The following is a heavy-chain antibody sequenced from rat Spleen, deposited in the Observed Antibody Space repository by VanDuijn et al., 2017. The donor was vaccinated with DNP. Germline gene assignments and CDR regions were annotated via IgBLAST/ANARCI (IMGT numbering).Heavy chain of an antibody. CDR2: ISSGGST. J-gene: IGHJ3*01. CDR1: GFSLISTS. Sequence: QVQLKESGPGLVQPSQTLSLTCTVSGFSLISTSVHWVRQPPGKGLEWIEAISSGGSTYYNSALKSRLSISRDTSKSQVFLKMNSLQTEDTAMYFCASGGAYWGQGTLVTVSS. V-gene: IGHV2-6*01. CDR3: ASGGAY.